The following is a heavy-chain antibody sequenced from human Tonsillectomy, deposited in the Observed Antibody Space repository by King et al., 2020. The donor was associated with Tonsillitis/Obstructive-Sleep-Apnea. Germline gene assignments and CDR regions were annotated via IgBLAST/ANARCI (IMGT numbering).Heavy chain of an antibody. CDR1: GASISSSSYY. CDR3: ATLVGAAPSWYFDL. D-gene: IGHD1-26*01. J-gene: IGHJ2*01. V-gene: IGHV4-39*01. Sequence: QLQESGPGLVKPSETLSLTCTVSGASISSSSYYWSWIRQPPGKGLEWIGSIYYSGSTYYNPSLKSRVTISVDTSKNQFSLKVNSVTAADTAVNYCATLVGAAPSWYFDLWGRGTLVTVSS. CDR2: IYYSGST.